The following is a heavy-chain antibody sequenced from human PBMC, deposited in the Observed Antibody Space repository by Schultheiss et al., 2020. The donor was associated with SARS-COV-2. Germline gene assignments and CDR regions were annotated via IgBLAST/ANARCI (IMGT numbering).Heavy chain of an antibody. CDR2: IYTSGST. Sequence: SETLSLTCTVSGGSISSYYWSWIRQPAGKGLEWIGRIYTSGSTNYNPSPKSRVTMSVDTSKNQFSLKLSSVTAADTAVYYCARGIVVVPAAMDWGQGTLVTVSS. D-gene: IGHD2-2*01. J-gene: IGHJ4*02. V-gene: IGHV4-4*07. CDR1: GGSISSYY. CDR3: ARGIVVVPAAMD.